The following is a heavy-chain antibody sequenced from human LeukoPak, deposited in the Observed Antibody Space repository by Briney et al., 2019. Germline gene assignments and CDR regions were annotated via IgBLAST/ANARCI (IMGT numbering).Heavy chain of an antibody. J-gene: IGHJ4*02. CDR3: AWKYYYDSSGYFYVDQ. CDR2: IYHSGTT. V-gene: IGHV4-38-2*01. Sequence: PSETLSLTCAVSGYSISSGYYWGWIRQSPEKGLEWIGSIYHSGTTYYNPSLKSRVTISIDTSKNQFSLNLNSVTAADTAAYYCAWKYYYDSSGYFYVDQWGQGTLVTVSS. CDR1: GYSISSGYY. D-gene: IGHD3-22*01.